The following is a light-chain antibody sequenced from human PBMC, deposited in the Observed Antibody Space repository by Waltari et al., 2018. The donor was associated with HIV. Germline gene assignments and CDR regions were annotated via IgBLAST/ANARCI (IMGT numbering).Light chain of an antibody. V-gene: IGKV3-20*01. Sequence: EVVLTQSPDPLSLSPGGRATLSFRASQSVRSTYLSWYQQKRGQAPRLLIYGTSNRATGIPERFSGTGSGTDFTLTIRRLEPEDFAVYYCQQYDSSSYTFGQGTKLEVK. CDR2: GTS. CDR3: QQYDSSSYT. CDR1: QSVRSTY. J-gene: IGKJ2*01.